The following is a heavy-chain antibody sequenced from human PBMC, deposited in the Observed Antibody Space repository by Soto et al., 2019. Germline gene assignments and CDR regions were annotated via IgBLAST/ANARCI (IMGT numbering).Heavy chain of an antibody. D-gene: IGHD2-8*02. V-gene: IGHV4-34*01. J-gene: IGHJ4*02. CDR1: GGSFSAYY. CDR2: INHSGST. CDR3: ARGQSSLLLDC. Sequence: PSDTLSLTCAVYGGSFSAYYWGGIRQPPGKGLEWIGEINHSGSTNYNPSLKSRVTISVDTSKNQFSLKLSSVTAADTAVYYCARGQSSLLLDCWGQGILVTVSS.